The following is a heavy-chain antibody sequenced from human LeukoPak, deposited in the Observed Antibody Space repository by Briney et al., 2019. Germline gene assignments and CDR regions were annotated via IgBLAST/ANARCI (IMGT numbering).Heavy chain of an antibody. Sequence: GGSLRLSCAASGFTFDDYAMHWVRQPPGKGLEWVSGIGWSSGTMGYADSVKGRFTISRDNAKNSLYLQMNSLRAEDTALYYCVKDRAYDSSWLFDYWGQGTLVTVSS. V-gene: IGHV3-9*01. D-gene: IGHD6-13*01. CDR2: IGWSSGTM. CDR1: GFTFDDYA. J-gene: IGHJ4*02. CDR3: VKDRAYDSSWLFDY.